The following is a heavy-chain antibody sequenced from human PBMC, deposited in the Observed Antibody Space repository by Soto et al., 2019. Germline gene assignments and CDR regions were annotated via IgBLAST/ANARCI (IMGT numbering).Heavy chain of an antibody. J-gene: IGHJ4*02. V-gene: IGHV3-30*18. Sequence: QVQLVESGGGVVQPGRSLRLSCAASEFSFSSYGMHWVRQAPGKGMEWVAVISYDGSNKYYADSVKGRFTISRDNSKNTLYLQMNTLRAEDMAVYYCAKGELLRFGELNGWGQGTLVTVSS. CDR1: EFSFSSYG. CDR3: AKGELLRFGELNG. CDR2: ISYDGSNK. D-gene: IGHD3-10*01.